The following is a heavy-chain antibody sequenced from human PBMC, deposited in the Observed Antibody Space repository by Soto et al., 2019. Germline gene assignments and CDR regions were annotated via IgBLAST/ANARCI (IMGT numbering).Heavy chain of an antibody. J-gene: IGHJ4*02. V-gene: IGHV3-64D*06. Sequence: GGSLRLSCSASGFTFSSYAMHWVRQAPGKGLEYVSAINSNGGSTYYADSVKGRFTISRDNSKNTLYLQMSSLRAEDTAVYYCVKILQYSYGLPHWGQGTLVT. CDR3: VKILQYSYGLPH. CDR2: INSNGGST. CDR1: GFTFSSYA. D-gene: IGHD5-18*01.